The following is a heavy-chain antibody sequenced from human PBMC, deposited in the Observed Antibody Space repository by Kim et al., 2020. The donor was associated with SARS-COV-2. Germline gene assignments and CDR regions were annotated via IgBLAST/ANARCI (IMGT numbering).Heavy chain of an antibody. D-gene: IGHD6-19*01. CDR3: ARAAGGWLPYYYYYGMDV. V-gene: IGHV1-2*06. J-gene: IGHJ6*02. CDR2: INPNSGGT. CDR1: GYTFTGYY. Sequence: ASVKVSCKASGYTFTGYYMHWVRQAPGQGLEWMGRINPNSGGTNYAQKFQGRVTMTRDTSISTAYMELSRLRSDDTAVYYCARAAGGWLPYYYYYGMDVWGQGTTVTVSS.